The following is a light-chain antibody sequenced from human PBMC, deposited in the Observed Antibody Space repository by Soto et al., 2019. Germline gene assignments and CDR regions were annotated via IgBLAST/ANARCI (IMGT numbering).Light chain of an antibody. CDR1: QSISSY. J-gene: IGKJ1*01. V-gene: IGKV1-39*01. CDR3: QQSYSAWT. Sequence: DIQMTQSPSSLSASVGDRVTITCRASQSISSYLNWYQQKPGKAPKLLIYAASSLQSGVPSRFSGSGSGTDFTLTISSLQPEDFATYYCQQSYSAWTFGQGTNADIK. CDR2: AAS.